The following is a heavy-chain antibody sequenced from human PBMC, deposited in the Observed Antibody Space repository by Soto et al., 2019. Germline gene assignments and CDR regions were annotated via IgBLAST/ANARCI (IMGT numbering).Heavy chain of an antibody. J-gene: IGHJ3*02. CDR2: IYSGGST. CDR3: ARDSTTVTNDAFDI. D-gene: IGHD4-17*01. V-gene: IGHV3-66*01. CDR1: GFTVSSNY. Sequence: EVQLVESGGGLVQPGGSLRLSCAASGFTVSSNYMSWVRQAPGKGLEWVSVIYSGGSTYYADSVKGRFTISRVNSKNTLYLQMNSLRAEDTAVYYCARDSTTVTNDAFDIWGQGTMVTVSS.